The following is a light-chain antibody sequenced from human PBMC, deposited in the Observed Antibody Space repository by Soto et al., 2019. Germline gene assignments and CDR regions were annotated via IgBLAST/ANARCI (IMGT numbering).Light chain of an antibody. V-gene: IGKV3-11*01. Sequence: DIVLTQSPATLSLSPGERATLSCRASQSLPWYIAWYQQKPGQAPRLLLYDASTQATGTPGRFSGSGSGTDFSLTVSSVEPEDFAISHSQYLGYFGQGTTLDI. CDR2: DAS. CDR1: QSLPWY. CDR3: QYLGY. J-gene: IGKJ5*01.